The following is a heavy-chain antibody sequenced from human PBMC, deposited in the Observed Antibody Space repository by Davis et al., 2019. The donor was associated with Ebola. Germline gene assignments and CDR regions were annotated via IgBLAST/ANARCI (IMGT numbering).Heavy chain of an antibody. Sequence: PGGSLRLSCTDSVITFSSYAMTWVRQAPGKGLEWVSAISGSGGSTYYADSVKGRFTISRDNSKKTLYLQMNSLRAAATAVYYCAKSGLSFGVVKYHYGMDVWGKGTTVTVSS. CDR1: VITFSSYA. CDR3: AKSGLSFGVVKYHYGMDV. V-gene: IGHV3-23*01. CDR2: ISGSGGST. J-gene: IGHJ6*04. D-gene: IGHD3-3*01.